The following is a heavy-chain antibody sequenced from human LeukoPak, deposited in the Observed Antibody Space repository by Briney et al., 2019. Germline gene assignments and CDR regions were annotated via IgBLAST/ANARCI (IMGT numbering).Heavy chain of an antibody. CDR1: GYTFTGNN. J-gene: IGHJ4*02. CDR3: ARGGRGTVVVPAAIHY. Sequence: ASVKVSCKASGYTFTGNNMHWVRQAPGQGLEWMGWINPNSGGTNYAQKFQGRVTMTRDTSISTAYMELSRLRSDDTAVYYCARGGRGTVVVPAAIHYWGQGTLVTVSS. CDR2: INPNSGGT. V-gene: IGHV1-2*02. D-gene: IGHD2-2*01.